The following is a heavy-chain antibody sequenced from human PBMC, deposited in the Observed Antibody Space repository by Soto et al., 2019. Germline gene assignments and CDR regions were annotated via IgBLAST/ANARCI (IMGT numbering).Heavy chain of an antibody. V-gene: IGHV3-23*01. J-gene: IGHJ5*02. CDR1: GFPFSDHA. CDR2: ITGRGDST. Sequence: EVQLLESGGGSVQPGGSLRLSCAASGFPFSDHAMHWVRQTPGKGLEWVSAITGRGDSTYYADSVKGRFTISRDNSKSTLYLQMMSLRAEDTAVYYCAKDLYVQPPSGWFDPWGQGTVVTVSS. CDR3: AKDLYVQPPSGWFDP. D-gene: IGHD1-26*01.